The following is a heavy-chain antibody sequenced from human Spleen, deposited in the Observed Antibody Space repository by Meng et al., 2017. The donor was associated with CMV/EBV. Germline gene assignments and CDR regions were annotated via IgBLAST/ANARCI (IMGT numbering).Heavy chain of an antibody. J-gene: IGHJ6*02. CDR1: GFTFSSYS. Sequence: GESLKISCAASGFTFSSYSMNWVRQAPGRGLEWLAVISYDGNNKYYADSVKGRFTISRDKSKKTLNLQMNSLRVEDTAVYFCARGYYDNYYYGMDVWGQGTTVTVSS. D-gene: IGHD3-3*01. CDR2: ISYDGNNK. V-gene: IGHV3-30*05. CDR3: ARGYYDNYYYGMDV.